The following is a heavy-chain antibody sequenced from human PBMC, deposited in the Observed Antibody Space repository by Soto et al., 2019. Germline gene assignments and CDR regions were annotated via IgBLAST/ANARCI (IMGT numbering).Heavy chain of an antibody. CDR1: GYTFTSYG. CDR2: ISAYNGNT. D-gene: IGHD3-3*01. CDR3: ARDKVLRFLDQHLAPDYYYGMDV. V-gene: IGHV1-18*01. J-gene: IGHJ6*02. Sequence: ASVKVSCKASGYTFTSYGISWVRQAPGQGLEWMGWISAYNGNTNYAQKLQGRVTMTTDTSTSTAYMELRSLRSDDTAVYYCARDKVLRFLDQHLAPDYYYGMDVWGQGTTVTVSS.